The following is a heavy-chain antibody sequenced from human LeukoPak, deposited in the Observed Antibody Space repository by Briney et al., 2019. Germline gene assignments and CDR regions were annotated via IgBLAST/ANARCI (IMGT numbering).Heavy chain of an antibody. Sequence: GGSLRLSCAASGFTFSSYEMNWVRQAPGKGLEWVSYISSSGRTVYYADSVKGRFTISRDNAKNSLYLQMNSLRAEDTAVYYCASGQLWPYFDYWGQGTLVTVSS. D-gene: IGHD5-18*01. J-gene: IGHJ4*02. CDR2: ISSSGRTV. CDR1: GFTFSSYE. CDR3: ASGQLWPYFDY. V-gene: IGHV3-48*03.